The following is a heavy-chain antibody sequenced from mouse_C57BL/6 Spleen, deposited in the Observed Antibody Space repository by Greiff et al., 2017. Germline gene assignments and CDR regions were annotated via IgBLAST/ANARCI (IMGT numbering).Heavy chain of an antibody. D-gene: IGHD5-5*01. CDR3: ARALLPLFDY. CDR1: GYTFTDYN. J-gene: IGHJ2*01. CDR2: INPNNGGT. Sequence: EVKLQESGPELVKPGASVKMSCKASGYTFTDYNMHWVKQSHGKSLEWIGYINPNNGGTSYNQKFKGKATLTVNKSSSTAYMELRSLTSEDSAVYYCARALLPLFDYWGQGTTRTVSS. V-gene: IGHV1-22*01.